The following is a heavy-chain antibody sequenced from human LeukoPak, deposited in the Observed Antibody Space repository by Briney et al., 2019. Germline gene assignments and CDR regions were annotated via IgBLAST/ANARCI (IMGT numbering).Heavy chain of an antibody. CDR2: IYYSGST. J-gene: IGHJ4*02. D-gene: IGHD1-26*01. V-gene: IGHV4-59*08. CDR1: GGSISSYY. CDR3: AIHYSGSYPNPFDY. Sequence: SETLSLTCTVSGGSISSYYWSWIRQPPGKGLEWIGYIYYSGSTNYNPSLKSRVTISVDTSKNQFSLKLSSVTAADTAVYYCAIHYSGSYPNPFDYWGQGTLVTVSS.